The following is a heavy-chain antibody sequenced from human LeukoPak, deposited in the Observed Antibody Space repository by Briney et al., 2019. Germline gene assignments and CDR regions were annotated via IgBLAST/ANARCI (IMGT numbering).Heavy chain of an antibody. CDR2: VNLDGRT. Sequence: PGGSLSLSCAASGFPVSGNYMTWIRQAPGKGLEWIGEVNLDGRTSYNPSLKSRLVWSAALPESHISLKLTSVTAADTAVYYCAREGGFYRPLDYSGQGTLVTVSS. J-gene: IGHJ4*02. D-gene: IGHD6-25*01. CDR1: GFPVSGNY. V-gene: IGHV4-34*10. CDR3: AREGGFYRPLDY.